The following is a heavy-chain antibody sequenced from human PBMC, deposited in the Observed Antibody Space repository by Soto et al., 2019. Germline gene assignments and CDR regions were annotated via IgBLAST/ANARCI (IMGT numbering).Heavy chain of an antibody. CDR2: ISVYNGNT. V-gene: IGHV1-18*04. D-gene: IGHD2-21*02. CDR3: ARAPTGKGTVVTRYAFDI. CDR1: GYAFTSYG. J-gene: IGHJ3*02. Sequence: QVQLVQSGAEVKKPGASVKVSCKASGYAFTSYGISWVRQAPGQGLEWMGWISVYNGNTNYAQKLQGRVTMTTDTSKSTAYMELRSMRSQDTAVYYCARAPTGKGTVVTRYAFDIWGQGTMVTVSS.